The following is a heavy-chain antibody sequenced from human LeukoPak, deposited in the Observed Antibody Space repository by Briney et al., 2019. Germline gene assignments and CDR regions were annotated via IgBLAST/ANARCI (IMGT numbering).Heavy chain of an antibody. Sequence: GGSLRLSCAASGFTFSSYSMNWVRQAPGKGLEWVSYISSSSSTIYYADSVKGRFTISRDNAKNSLYLQMNSLRAEDTAVYYCAREQLPDYWGQGTLVTVSS. V-gene: IGHV3-48*04. CDR2: ISSSSSTI. J-gene: IGHJ4*02. D-gene: IGHD2-2*01. CDR1: GFTFSSYS. CDR3: AREQLPDY.